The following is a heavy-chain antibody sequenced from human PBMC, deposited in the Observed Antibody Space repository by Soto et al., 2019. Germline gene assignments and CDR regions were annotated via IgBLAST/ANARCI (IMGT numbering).Heavy chain of an antibody. CDR3: ARQASYWHGGGGWLDP. Sequence: VQLVESGGGLVQPGGSLRLSCAASGLTFSAYDMHWVRQATGKGLEWVAAIGTQHDAYYPDSVKGRLTISRENAKNSLYLQMNTLRAGDTAVYYCARQASYWHGGGGWLDPWGQGTLVTVSS. D-gene: IGHD2-8*02. J-gene: IGHJ5*02. V-gene: IGHV3-13*01. CDR1: GLTFSAYD. CDR2: IGTQHDA.